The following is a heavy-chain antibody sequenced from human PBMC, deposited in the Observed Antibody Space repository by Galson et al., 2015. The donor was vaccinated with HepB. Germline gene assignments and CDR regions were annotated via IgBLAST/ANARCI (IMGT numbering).Heavy chain of an antibody. CDR3: ARGEDIYDILSLPLNY. CDR2: ISSSSSYT. Sequence: SLRLSCAASGFTFSDYYMSWISQAPGKGLEWVSYISSSSSYTNYADSVKGRFTISRDNAKNSLYLQMNSLRAEDTAVYYCARGEDIYDILSLPLNYWGQGTLVTVSS. CDR1: GFTFSDYY. D-gene: IGHD3-9*01. J-gene: IGHJ4*02. V-gene: IGHV3-11*05.